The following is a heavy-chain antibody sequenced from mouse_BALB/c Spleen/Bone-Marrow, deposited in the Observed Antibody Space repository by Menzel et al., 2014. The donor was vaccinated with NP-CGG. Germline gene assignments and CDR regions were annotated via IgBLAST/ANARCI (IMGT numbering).Heavy chain of an antibody. CDR1: GFNIKDTY. V-gene: IGHV14-3*02. J-gene: IGHJ3*01. CDR2: IDPANGNT. CDR3: ANYYYGSSLFAY. Sequence: EVQLVESGAELVKPGASVKLSCTASGFNIKDTYMHWVKQRPEQGLEWIGRIDPANGNTKYDPKFQGKATITADTSFNTAYLQLSSLTSEDTAVYYCANYYYGSSLFAYWGQGTLVTVSA. D-gene: IGHD1-1*01.